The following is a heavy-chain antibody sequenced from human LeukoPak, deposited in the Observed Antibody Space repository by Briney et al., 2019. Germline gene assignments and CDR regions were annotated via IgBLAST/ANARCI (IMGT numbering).Heavy chain of an antibody. CDR1: GGSISSYY. CDR3: ARGNRGGYYGY. J-gene: IGHJ4*02. V-gene: IGHV4-59*08. D-gene: IGHD3-22*01. Sequence: PSETLSLTCTVSGGSISSYYWSWIRQPPGKGLEWIGYIYYSGSTNYNPSLKSRVTISVDTSKNQFSLKLSSVTAADTAVYYCARGNRGGYYGYWGQGTLVTVSS. CDR2: IYYSGST.